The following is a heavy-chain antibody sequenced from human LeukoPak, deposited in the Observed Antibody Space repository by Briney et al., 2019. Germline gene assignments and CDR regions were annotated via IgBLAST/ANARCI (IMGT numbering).Heavy chain of an antibody. CDR2: IYPGDSDT. Sequence: GESLKISCKGSGYSFTSYWIGWVRQMPGKGLEWMGIIYPGDSDTRYSPSFQGQVTISADKSISTAYLQWSSLKASDTAMYYCARQRGQSYGGTWWHYWGQGTLVTVSS. J-gene: IGHJ4*02. CDR3: ARQRGQSYGGTWWHY. D-gene: IGHD4-23*01. V-gene: IGHV5-51*01. CDR1: GYSFTSYW.